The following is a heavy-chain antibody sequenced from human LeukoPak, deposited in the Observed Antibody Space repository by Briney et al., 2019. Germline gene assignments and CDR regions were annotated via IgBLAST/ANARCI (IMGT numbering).Heavy chain of an antibody. J-gene: IGHJ4*02. CDR2: ISTYNGNT. CDR3: ARDTSTLGYCSSTSCYRFDY. Sequence: ASVKVSCKASGYTFTSYGISWVRQAPGQGLEWMGWISTYNGNTNYAQKLQGRVTMTTDTSTSTAYMELRSLRSDDTAVYYCARDTSTLGYCSSTSCYRFDYWGQGTLVTVSS. D-gene: IGHD2-2*01. V-gene: IGHV1-18*01. CDR1: GYTFTSYG.